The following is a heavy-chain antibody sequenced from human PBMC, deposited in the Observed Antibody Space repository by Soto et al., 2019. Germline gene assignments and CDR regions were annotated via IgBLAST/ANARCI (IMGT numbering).Heavy chain of an antibody. CDR1: GFSLSTSGVG. CDR3: ASLGRGSGYSHY. V-gene: IGHV2-5*01. Sequence: QITLKESGPPLVKPTQTLTLTCTFSGFSLSTSGVGVGWIRQPPGKALEWLALIYWNDDKRYSPSLKSRLTITKDTSKNQVVLTMTNMDPVDTATYYCASLGRGSGYSHYWGQGTLVTVSS. J-gene: IGHJ4*02. D-gene: IGHD3-22*01. CDR2: IYWNDDK.